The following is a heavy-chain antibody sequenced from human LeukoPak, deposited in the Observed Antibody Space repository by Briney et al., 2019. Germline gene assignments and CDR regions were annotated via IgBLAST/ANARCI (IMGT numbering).Heavy chain of an antibody. J-gene: IGHJ5*02. CDR1: GFTFGDYA. Sequence: GGSLRLSCTASGFTFGDYAMSWVRQAPGKGLEWVSYISSSSSTIYYADSVKGRFTISRDNAKNSLFLQINSLRAEDTAVYYCANGGTYSSGPWGQGTLVTVSS. CDR3: ANGGTYSSGP. CDR2: ISSSSSTI. D-gene: IGHD3-22*01. V-gene: IGHV3-48*04.